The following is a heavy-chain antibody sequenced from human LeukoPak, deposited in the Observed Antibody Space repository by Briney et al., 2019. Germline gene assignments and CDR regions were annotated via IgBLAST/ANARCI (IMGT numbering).Heavy chain of an antibody. CDR1: GGTFSSYA. J-gene: IGHJ4*02. CDR2: IIPIFGTA. V-gene: IGHV1-69*05. CDR3: ASRGTTGTTGLADY. D-gene: IGHD1-1*01. Sequence: SVKVSCKASGGTFSSYAISWVRQAPGQGLEWMGGIIPIFGTANYAQKFQGRVTITTDESTSTAYMELSSLRSEDTAVYYCASRGTTGTTGLADYWGQGTLVTVSS.